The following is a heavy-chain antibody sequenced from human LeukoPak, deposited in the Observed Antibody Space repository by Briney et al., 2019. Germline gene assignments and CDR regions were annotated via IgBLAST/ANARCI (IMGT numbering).Heavy chain of an antibody. V-gene: IGHV1-18*01. CDR3: ARDLFPNTYYDFWSGYYYFDY. D-gene: IGHD3-3*01. CDR2: ISAYNGNT. Sequence: ASVKVSCKASGYTFTSYGIIWVRQAPGQRLEGMGWISAYNGNTKYAQKLQGRVTLTTDPSASTAYMGLRSLRSDDTAVYYCARDLFPNTYYDFWSGYYYFDYWGQGTLVTVPS. CDR1: GYTFTSYG. J-gene: IGHJ4*02.